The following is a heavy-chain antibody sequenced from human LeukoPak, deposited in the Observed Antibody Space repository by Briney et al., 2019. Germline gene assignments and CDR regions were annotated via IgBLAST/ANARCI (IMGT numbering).Heavy chain of an antibody. D-gene: IGHD5-12*01. V-gene: IGHV4-30-4*01. CDR2: IYYSGST. CDR3: ATSTNSGSERYNWFDP. J-gene: IGHJ5*02. Sequence: SETLSLTCTVSGGSISSGDYYWRWIRQPPGKGLEWIGYIYYSGSTYYNPSLKSRVTISVDTSKTQFSLKLSSVTAADTAVYYCATSTNSGSERYNWFDPWGQGTLVTVSS. CDR1: GGSISSGDYY.